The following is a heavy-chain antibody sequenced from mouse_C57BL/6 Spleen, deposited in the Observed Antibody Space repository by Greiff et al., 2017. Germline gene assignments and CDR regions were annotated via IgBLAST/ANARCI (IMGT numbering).Heavy chain of an antibody. CDR3: ARVNYGFDY. CDR1: GFTFSDYY. D-gene: IGHD2-1*01. Sequence: EVQVEESEGGLVQPGSSMKLSCTASGFTFSDYYMCWVRQVPEKGLEWVANINYDGSSTYYLDSLKSRFIISRDNAKNILYLQRSSLKSEDTATYYCARVNYGFDYWGQGTLVTVSS. V-gene: IGHV5-16*01. CDR2: INYDGSST. J-gene: IGHJ3*01.